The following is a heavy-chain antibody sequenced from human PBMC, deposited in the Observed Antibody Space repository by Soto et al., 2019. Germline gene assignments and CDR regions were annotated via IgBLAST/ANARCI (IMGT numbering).Heavy chain of an antibody. CDR2: IYYSGST. J-gene: IGHJ6*02. CDR1: GGSISSSSYY. V-gene: IGHV4-39*01. CDR3: ARPQSSSWYYYYGMDV. Sequence: SETLSLTCTVSGGSISSSSYYWGWIRQPPGKGLEWIGSIYYSGSTYYNPSLKSRVTISVDTSKNQFSLKLSSVTAADTAVYYCARPQSSSWYYYYGMDVWGQGTTVTVSS. D-gene: IGHD6-13*01.